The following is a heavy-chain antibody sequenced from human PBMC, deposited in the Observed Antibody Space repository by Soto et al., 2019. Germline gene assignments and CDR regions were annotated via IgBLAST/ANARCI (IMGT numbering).Heavy chain of an antibody. J-gene: IGHJ4*02. CDR3: ASGRLRFTNYIMAY. Sequence: SETLSLTCTVSGGSISSGDYYWSWIRQPPGKGLEWIGYIYYSGSTYYNPSLKGRVTISVDTSNNQFSLRLSSVTAADTAMYYCASGRLRFTNYIMAYWGQGALVTVSS. CDR1: GGSISSGDYY. D-gene: IGHD3-3*01. CDR2: IYYSGST. V-gene: IGHV4-30-4*01.